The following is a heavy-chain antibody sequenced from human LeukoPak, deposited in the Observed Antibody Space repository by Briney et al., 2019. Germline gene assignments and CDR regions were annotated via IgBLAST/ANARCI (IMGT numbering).Heavy chain of an antibody. CDR1: GGSFSGYY. CDR3: ASPESLDY. Sequence: SETLSLTCAVYGGSFSGYYWSWIRQPPGKGLEWIGEINHSGSTNYNPSLKSRVTISVDTSKNQFSLKLSSVTAADTAVYYCASPESLDYWGQGTLVTVSS. V-gene: IGHV4-34*01. J-gene: IGHJ4*02. CDR2: INHSGST.